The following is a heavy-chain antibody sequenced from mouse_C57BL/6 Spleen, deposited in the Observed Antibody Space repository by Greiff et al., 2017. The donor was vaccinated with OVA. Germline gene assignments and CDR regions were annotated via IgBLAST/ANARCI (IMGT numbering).Heavy chain of an antibody. D-gene: IGHD1-1*01. CDR2: IYPSDSET. J-gene: IGHJ2*01. Sequence: QVQLQQPGAELVRPGSSVKLSCKASGYTFTSYWMAWVKQRPGQGLEWIGNIYPSDSETHYNQKFKDKATLTVDKSSGTAYMQLSSLTSGDSAVYYCARLDSYYYGSEYFDCWGQGTTLTVSS. V-gene: IGHV1-61*01. CDR3: ARLDSYYYGSEYFDC. CDR1: GYTFTSYW.